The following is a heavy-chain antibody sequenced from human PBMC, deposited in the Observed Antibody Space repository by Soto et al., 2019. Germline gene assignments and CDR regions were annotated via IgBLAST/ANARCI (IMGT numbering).Heavy chain of an antibody. CDR1: GYTFTSYD. V-gene: IGHV1-8*01. CDR2: MNPNSGNT. J-gene: IGHJ6*02. Sequence: ASVKVSCKASGYTFTSYDINWVRQATGQGLEWMGWMNPNSGNTGYAQKFQGRVTMTRNTSISTAYMEPSSLRSEDTAAYYCAREPAATLYYYGMDVWGQGTTVTVSS. CDR3: AREPAATLYYYGMDV. D-gene: IGHD2-15*01.